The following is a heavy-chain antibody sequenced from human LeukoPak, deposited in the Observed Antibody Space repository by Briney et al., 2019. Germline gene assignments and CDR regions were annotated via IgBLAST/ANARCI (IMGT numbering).Heavy chain of an antibody. CDR1: GYTFTSYH. D-gene: IGHD6-19*01. J-gene: IGHJ3*02. CDR2: INPSGGSP. CDR3: ARSGWGNRQAFDI. V-gene: IGHV1-46*01. Sequence: ASVKVSCKASGYTFTSYHLHWVRQAPGQGLEWMGIINPSGGSPNYAQKFQGRVTMTRDMSTSTVNMELSSLRSDDTAVYYCARSGWGNRQAFDIWGQGTMVTVSS.